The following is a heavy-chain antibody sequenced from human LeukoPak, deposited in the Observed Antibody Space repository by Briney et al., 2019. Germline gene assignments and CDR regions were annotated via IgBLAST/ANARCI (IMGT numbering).Heavy chain of an antibody. CDR1: EFTFSNSW. V-gene: IGHV3-7*03. Sequence: GGSLRLSCEVSEFTFSNSWMSWVRQAPGKGLEWVANIKQDGGEKYYVDSVKGRFTISRDNAKNSLYLQMNSLRTEDTALYYCAKDIRYQLLIYGMDVWGQGTTVTVSS. CDR3: AKDIRYQLLIYGMDV. D-gene: IGHD2-2*01. J-gene: IGHJ6*02. CDR2: IKQDGGEK.